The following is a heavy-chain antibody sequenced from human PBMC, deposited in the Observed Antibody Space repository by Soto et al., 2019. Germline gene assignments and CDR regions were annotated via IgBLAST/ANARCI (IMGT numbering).Heavy chain of an antibody. J-gene: IGHJ4*02. CDR2: ISSSSTI. V-gene: IGHV3-48*02. CDR3: AREEEQQLGTTDY. D-gene: IGHD6-13*01. CDR1: GFTFSSYS. Sequence: PGGSLRLSCAASGFTFSSYSMNWVRQAPGKGLEWVSYISSSSTIYYADSVKGRFTISRDNAKNSLYLQMNSLRDEDTAVYYCAREEEQQLGTTDYWGQGTLVTVSS.